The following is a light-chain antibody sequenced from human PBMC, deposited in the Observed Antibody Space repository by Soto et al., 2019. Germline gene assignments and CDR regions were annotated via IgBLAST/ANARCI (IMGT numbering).Light chain of an antibody. CDR1: QSVSSN. CDR2: GAS. Sequence: EIVMTQSPATLSVSPGERATLSCRASQSVSSNLAWYQQKPGQGPRLLIYGASTRATDIPGRVSGSGSGTEFTLTISSLQSEDFAVYYCQQYNDWPLTFGGGTKVEIK. CDR3: QQYNDWPLT. J-gene: IGKJ4*01. V-gene: IGKV3-15*01.